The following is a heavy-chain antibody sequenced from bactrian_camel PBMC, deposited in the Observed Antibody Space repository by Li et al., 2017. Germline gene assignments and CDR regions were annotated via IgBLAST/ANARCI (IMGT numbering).Heavy chain of an antibody. CDR2: LASDGST. V-gene: IGHV3S57*01. D-gene: IGHD2*01. CDR1: GHTGRMYC. Sequence: HVQLVESGGGLVQAGGSLRLSCGSSSGHTGRMYCMAWFRLAPGKEREGVVALASDGSTWYADSVKGRFTISKDDAKRTLYLQMDSLKAEDTAMYYCAADPIERGGYCYSPKGYWGQGTQVTVS. CDR3: AADPIERGGYCYSPKGY. J-gene: IGHJ6*01.